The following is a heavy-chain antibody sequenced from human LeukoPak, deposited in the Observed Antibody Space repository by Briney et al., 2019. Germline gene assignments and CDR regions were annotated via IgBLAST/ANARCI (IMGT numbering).Heavy chain of an antibody. J-gene: IGHJ4*02. D-gene: IGHD1-14*01. Sequence: PGGSLRLSCAASGFTLSSYAMHWVRQAPGKGLEWVAVISYDGSNKYYADSVKGRFTISRDNSKNTLYLQMNSLRAEDTAVYYCARDLPGDYWGQGTLVTVSS. V-gene: IGHV3-30-3*01. CDR1: GFTLSSYA. CDR3: ARDLPGDY. CDR2: ISYDGSNK.